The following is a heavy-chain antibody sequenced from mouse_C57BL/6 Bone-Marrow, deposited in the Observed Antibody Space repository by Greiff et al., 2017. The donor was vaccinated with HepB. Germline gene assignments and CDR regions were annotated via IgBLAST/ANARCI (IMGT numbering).Heavy chain of an antibody. CDR3: TDLYYDYDRGYYAMDY. CDR2: IRLKSDNYAT. D-gene: IGHD2-4*01. J-gene: IGHJ4*01. CDR1: GFTFSNYW. V-gene: IGHV6-3*01. Sequence: EVKVEESGGGLVQPGGSMKLSCVASGFTFSNYWMNWVRQSPEKGLEWVAQIRLKSDNYATHYAESVKGRFTISRDDSKSSVYLQMNNLRAEDTGIYYCTDLYYDYDRGYYAMDYWGQGTSVTVSS.